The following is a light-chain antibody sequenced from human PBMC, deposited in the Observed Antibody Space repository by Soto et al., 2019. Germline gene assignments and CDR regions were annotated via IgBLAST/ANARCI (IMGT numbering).Light chain of an antibody. J-gene: IGLJ1*01. CDR3: CSYAGSSTLV. V-gene: IGLV2-23*01. CDR2: EGS. CDR1: SSDVGSYNL. Sequence: SALTQPASVSGSPGQSITISCTGTSSDVGSYNLVSWYQQHPGKAPKLMIYEGSKRPSGVSNRFSGSKSGNTASLTISGLQAEDEADYYCCSYAGSSTLVFGTGTKVTV.